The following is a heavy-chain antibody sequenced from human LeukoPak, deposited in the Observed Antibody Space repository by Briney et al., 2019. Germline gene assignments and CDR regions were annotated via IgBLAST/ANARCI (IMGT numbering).Heavy chain of an antibody. V-gene: IGHV4-59*12. CDR1: GGSISSYY. Sequence: PSETLSLTCTVSGGSISSYYWSWIRQPPGKGLEWIGYIYYSGSTNYNPSLKSRVTISVDTSKNQFSLRLSSVTAADTAVYYCARVVAATLYYFDYWGQGTLVTVSS. J-gene: IGHJ4*02. CDR3: ARVVAATLYYFDY. CDR2: IYYSGST. D-gene: IGHD2-15*01.